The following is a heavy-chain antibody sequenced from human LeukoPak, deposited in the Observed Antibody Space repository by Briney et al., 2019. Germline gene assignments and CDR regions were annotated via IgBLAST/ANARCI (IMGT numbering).Heavy chain of an antibody. Sequence: GASVKVSCKASGGTFSSYAISWVRQAPGQGLEWMGGIIPIFGTANYAQKFQGRVTITTDESTSTAYMELSSLRSEDTAVYHCARGWSGSSHFDYWGQGTLVTVSS. CDR3: ARGWSGSSHFDY. CDR2: IIPIFGTA. J-gene: IGHJ4*02. D-gene: IGHD1-26*01. V-gene: IGHV1-69*05. CDR1: GGTFSSYA.